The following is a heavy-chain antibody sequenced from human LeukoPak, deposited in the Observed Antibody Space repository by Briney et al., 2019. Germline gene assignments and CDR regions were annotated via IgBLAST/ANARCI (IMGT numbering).Heavy chain of an antibody. J-gene: IGHJ6*03. V-gene: IGHV4-30-4*07. CDR1: GDSTNSGGYS. CDR3: ARTTEAHSWRTRYYDYYMDV. Sequence: SETLSLTCTVSGDSTNSGGYSWSWIRQPPVKGLEWIGSIYNSGSTYYNPSLKSRATISVDTSKNQYSLKLTSVTAAETAVYYCARTTEAHSWRTRYYDYYMDVWGKGTTVTVSS. D-gene: IGHD6-13*01. CDR2: IYNSGST.